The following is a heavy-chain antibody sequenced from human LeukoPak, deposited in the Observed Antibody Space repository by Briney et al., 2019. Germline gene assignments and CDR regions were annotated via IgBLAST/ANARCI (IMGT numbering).Heavy chain of an antibody. CDR2: IYYSGST. CDR1: GGSISSYY. V-gene: IGHV4-59*01. Sequence: SETLSLTRTVSGGSISSYYWSWIRQPPGKGLEWIGYIYYSGSTTYNPSLKSRLTMSVDTSNNQFSLKLSSVTAADTAVYYCATIINITMIDNYYMDVWGRGTTVTVSS. CDR3: ATIINITMIDNYYMDV. J-gene: IGHJ6*03. D-gene: IGHD3-22*01.